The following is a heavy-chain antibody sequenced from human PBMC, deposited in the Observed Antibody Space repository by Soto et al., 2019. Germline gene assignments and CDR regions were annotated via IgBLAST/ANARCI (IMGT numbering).Heavy chain of an antibody. Sequence: PGGSMRLSCVASRFTLSSSEMNWVRLAPGKGLEWVSYISSSGSTVYHADSVEGRLTISRDNAKNSLFLQMNSLRAEDTALYYCAREGSYDTMDYWGLGTLVTVSS. V-gene: IGHV3-48*03. CDR3: AREGSYDTMDY. J-gene: IGHJ4*02. CDR1: RFTLSSSE. D-gene: IGHD3-22*01. CDR2: ISSSGSTV.